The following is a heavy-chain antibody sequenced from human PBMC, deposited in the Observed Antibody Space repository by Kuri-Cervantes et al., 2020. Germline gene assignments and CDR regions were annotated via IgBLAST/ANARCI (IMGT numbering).Heavy chain of an antibody. Sequence: GESLKISCAASGFTFSSYSMNWVRQAPGKGLEWVSYISSSSSTIYYADSVKGRFTISRDNSKNTLYLQMNSLRGEDTAVYYCAPSRGIQLWSPLLFDYWGQGTLVTVSS. CDR3: APSRGIQLWSPLLFDY. CDR2: ISSSSSTI. CDR1: GFTFSSYS. J-gene: IGHJ4*02. V-gene: IGHV3-48*01. D-gene: IGHD5-18*01.